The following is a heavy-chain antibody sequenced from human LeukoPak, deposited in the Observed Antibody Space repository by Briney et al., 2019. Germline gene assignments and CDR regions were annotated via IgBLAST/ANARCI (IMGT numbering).Heavy chain of an antibody. CDR2: ISDVEKIP. CDR1: GFTFTNYA. V-gene: IGHV3-23*01. CDR3: ARHDSYIPY. Sequence: GGSLRLSCAASGFTFTNYAMSWVRQAPGKGLEWVSGISDVEKIPYYSDSVKGRFTISRDNSKKTVCLQMNNLRAEDTAVYFCARHDSYIPYWGQGIPVTVSS. D-gene: IGHD3-10*01. J-gene: IGHJ4*02.